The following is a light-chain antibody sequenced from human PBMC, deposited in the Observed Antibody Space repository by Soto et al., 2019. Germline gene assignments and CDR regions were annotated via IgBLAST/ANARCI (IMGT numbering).Light chain of an antibody. V-gene: IGKV2-28*01. CDR3: MQVLQTPLT. J-gene: IGKJ4*01. Sequence: DIVMTQSPLSLPVIPGEPASISCRSSQSLLHSNGYNYLGWFVQKPGQSPQLLIYLGSGRASGVPDRFSGSGSGTDFTLKISRVEAEDVGVYYCMQVLQTPLTFGGGTKMEIK. CDR1: QSLLHSNGYNY. CDR2: LGS.